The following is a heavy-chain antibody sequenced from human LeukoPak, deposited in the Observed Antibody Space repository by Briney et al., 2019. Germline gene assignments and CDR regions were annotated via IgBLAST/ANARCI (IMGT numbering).Heavy chain of an antibody. CDR1: GFTFDDYA. V-gene: IGHV3-9*01. D-gene: IGHD6-6*01. CDR2: ISWNSGSI. Sequence: GGSLRLSCAASGFTFDDYAMHWVRQAPGKGLEWVSGISWNSGSIGYADSVKGRFTISRDNAKNSLYLQMNSLRAEDTAVYYCARDSHYSSSFVFDYWGQGTLVTVSS. CDR3: ARDSHYSSSFVFDY. J-gene: IGHJ4*02.